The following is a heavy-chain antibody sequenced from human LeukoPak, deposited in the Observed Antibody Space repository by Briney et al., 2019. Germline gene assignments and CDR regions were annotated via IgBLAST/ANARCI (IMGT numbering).Heavy chain of an antibody. V-gene: IGHV5-51*01. CDR2: IFPGDSGA. CDR3: ARSLVGATYFDY. J-gene: IGHJ4*02. CDR1: GYSFANYW. Sequence: GESLKISCKGSGYSFANYWIGWVRQMPGKGLEWMGIIFPGDSGASYSPSFQGQVTISADKSITTAYLQWSSLKASDTAIYYCARSLVGATYFDYWGQGTLVTVSS. D-gene: IGHD1-26*01.